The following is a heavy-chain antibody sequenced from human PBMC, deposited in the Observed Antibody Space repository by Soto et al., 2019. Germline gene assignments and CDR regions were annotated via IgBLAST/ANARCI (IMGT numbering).Heavy chain of an antibody. CDR1: GFTFSLSA. CDR3: AKGPEYDILTGCDY. CDR2: ISGGGGTT. J-gene: IGHJ4*02. V-gene: IGHV3-23*01. Sequence: EVQLLESGGGFVQPGESLRLSCAASGFTFSLSAMSWVRQAPGRGLEWVSSISGGGGTTEYAGSVKGRFSISRGNSKDTVHLQMNSLRAEDTAVYYCAKGPEYDILTGCDYWGQGALVSVSS. D-gene: IGHD3-9*01.